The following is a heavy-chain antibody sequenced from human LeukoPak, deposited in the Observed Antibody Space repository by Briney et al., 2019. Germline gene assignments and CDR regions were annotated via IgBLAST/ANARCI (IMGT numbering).Heavy chain of an antibody. CDR1: GFTLRRKY. D-gene: IGHD3-10*01. Sequence: GGSLRLSCAASGFTLRRKYVNGVRQAPGKGVEGVSSISSSSSFIYYADSFKGRFTISRDNAKNSLYLQMNSLRAEDTAVYYCARTYFGSGNTLVHWGQGTLVTVSS. CDR2: ISSSSSFI. V-gene: IGHV3-21*01. J-gene: IGHJ4*02. CDR3: ARTYFGSGNTLVH.